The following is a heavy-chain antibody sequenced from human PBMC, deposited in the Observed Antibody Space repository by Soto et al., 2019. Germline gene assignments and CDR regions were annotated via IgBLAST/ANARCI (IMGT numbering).Heavy chain of an antibody. CDR1: GFAFSSYA. V-gene: IGHV3-30-3*01. CDR2: TSYDGSNK. J-gene: IGHJ6*02. Sequence: GSLRLSCAASGFAFSSYAMHWVRQAPGKGLEWVSVTSYDGSNKYYADSVKGRCTISRDNSKKTLFLQMNSLRVEDTAVYYCARDLLREPGRGLDVGGQGTTVTVSS. CDR3: ARDLLREPGRGLDV. D-gene: IGHD7-27*01.